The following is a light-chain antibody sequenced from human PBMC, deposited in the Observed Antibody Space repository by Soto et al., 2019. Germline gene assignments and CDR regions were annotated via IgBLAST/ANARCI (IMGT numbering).Light chain of an antibody. J-gene: IGKJ2*02. CDR1: QSISSW. CDR2: KAS. Sequence: DIQMTQSPSTLSASVGDRVTITCRASQSISSWLAWYQQKPGKAPKLLIFKASSLESGVPSRFSGSGSGTEFTLTISSLQPDDSATYYCQQYNSYPWTFGQGTKLEIK. CDR3: QQYNSYPWT. V-gene: IGKV1-5*03.